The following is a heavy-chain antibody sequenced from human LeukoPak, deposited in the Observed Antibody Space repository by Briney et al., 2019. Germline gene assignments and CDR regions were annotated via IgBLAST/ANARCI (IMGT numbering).Heavy chain of an antibody. J-gene: IGHJ4*02. V-gene: IGHV4-39*07. CDR3: ARADYGALLN. Sequence: SETLSLTCTVSGGSISSSNYYWGWIRQPPGKGLEWIGTIYYSGSTYYNPSLKSRITISVDTSKNQFSLKLSSVTAADTAVYYCARADYGALLNWGQGTLVTVSS. D-gene: IGHD4-17*01. CDR1: GGSISSSNYY. CDR2: IYYSGST.